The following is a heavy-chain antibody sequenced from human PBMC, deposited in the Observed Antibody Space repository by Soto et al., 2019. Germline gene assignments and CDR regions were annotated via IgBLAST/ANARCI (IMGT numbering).Heavy chain of an antibody. CDR2: INAGNGNT. Sequence: QVQLVQSGAEEKKPEASVKVSCKASGYTFTSYAMHWVRQAPGQRLEWMGWINAGNGNTKYSQKFQGRVTITRDTSASTAYMEVSSRRSEDTAVYYCARDILFDSWGQGTLVTVSS. D-gene: IGHD2-15*01. J-gene: IGHJ4*02. CDR1: GYTFTSYA. CDR3: ARDILFDS. V-gene: IGHV1-3*05.